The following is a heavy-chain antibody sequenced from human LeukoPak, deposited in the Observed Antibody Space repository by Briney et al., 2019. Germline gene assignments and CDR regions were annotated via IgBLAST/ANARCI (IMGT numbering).Heavy chain of an antibody. J-gene: IGHJ3*02. V-gene: IGHV1-2*02. D-gene: IGHD4-23*01. CDR2: INPNSGGT. CDR3: ARDLTLDYGGNSVRWSYAFDI. Sequence: ASVKVSCKASGYTFTGYYMHWVRQAPGQGLEWKGWINPNSGGTNYAQKFQGRVTMTRDTSISTAYMELSRLRSDDTAVYYCARDLTLDYGGNSVRWSYAFDIWGQGTMVTVSS. CDR1: GYTFTGYY.